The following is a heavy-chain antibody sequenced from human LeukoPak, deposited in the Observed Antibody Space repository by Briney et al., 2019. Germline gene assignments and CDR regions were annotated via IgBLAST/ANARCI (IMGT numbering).Heavy chain of an antibody. Sequence: PSETLSLTCTVSGGSISSYYWSWIRQPPGKGLEWIGYIYYSGSTNYNPSLKSRVTISVDTSKNQFSLKLSSVTAADTAVYYCARDSYGFNYFDYWGQGTLVTVSS. J-gene: IGHJ4*02. CDR3: ARDSYGFNYFDY. D-gene: IGHD5-18*01. CDR2: IYYSGST. V-gene: IGHV4-59*01. CDR1: GGSISSYY.